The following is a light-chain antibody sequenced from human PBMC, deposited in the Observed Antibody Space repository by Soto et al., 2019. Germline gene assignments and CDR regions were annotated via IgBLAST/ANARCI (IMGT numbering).Light chain of an antibody. CDR1: QGISNY. CDR2: AAS. Sequence: DIQMTQSPSSLSASVGDTVTITCRASQGISNYLAWYQQKPGQVPNLLIYAASTLQSGVPSRFSGSGSGTDFTVPISSLRPEDVATYYCQKYNNAPRTFGQGTKVEI. CDR3: QKYNNAPRT. J-gene: IGKJ1*01. V-gene: IGKV1-27*01.